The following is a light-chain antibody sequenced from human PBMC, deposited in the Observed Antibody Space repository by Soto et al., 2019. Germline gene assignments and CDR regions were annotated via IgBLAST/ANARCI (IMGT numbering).Light chain of an antibody. J-gene: IGKJ2*01. V-gene: IGKV3-11*01. CDR1: QSVSSY. Sequence: EIVLTQSPATLSLSPGERDTLSCRASQSVSSYLAWYQQKPGQAPRLLIYDASNRATGIPARFSGSGSGTDCTLTISSLEPEDFAVYYCQQRSNWPPMYTFGQGTKLEIK. CDR2: DAS. CDR3: QQRSNWPPMYT.